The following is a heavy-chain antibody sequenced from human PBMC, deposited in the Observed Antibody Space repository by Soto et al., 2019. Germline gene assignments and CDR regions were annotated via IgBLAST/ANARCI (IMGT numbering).Heavy chain of an antibody. CDR3: ARGRYYFDY. V-gene: IGHV4-59*01. CDR2: MYHSGTS. Sequence: SETLSLTCTVSGDSISNYYWSWIRQPPGKGLEWIGYMYHSGTSNYNPSLKSRVTISIDTSKNQFSLRLSSVTAADTAVYYCARGRYYFDYWGQGALVTVSS. J-gene: IGHJ4*02. CDR1: GDSISNYY.